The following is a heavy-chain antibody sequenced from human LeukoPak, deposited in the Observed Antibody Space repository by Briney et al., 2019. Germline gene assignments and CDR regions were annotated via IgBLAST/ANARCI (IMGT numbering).Heavy chain of an antibody. CDR2: TYYRSKWYN. CDR3: ARLIRSGSYYVGSPVHGMDV. V-gene: IGHV6-1*01. Sequence: SQTLSLTCAISEDSVSSNSAAWNWIRQSPSRGLEWLGRTYYRSKWYNDYAVSVKSRITINPDTSKNQFSLQLNSVTPEDTAVYYCARLIRSGSYYVGSPVHGMDVWGQGTTVTVSS. J-gene: IGHJ6*02. CDR1: EDSVSSNSAA. D-gene: IGHD3-10*01.